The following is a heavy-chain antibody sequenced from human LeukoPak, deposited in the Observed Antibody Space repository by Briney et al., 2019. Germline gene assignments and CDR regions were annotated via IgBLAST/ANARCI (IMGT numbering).Heavy chain of an antibody. Sequence: RPGGSLRLSCVASGFTFGDVVMSWVRQAPGKGLEWVSAISYNGAGTDYADSVKGRFAISRDNSKNTVYLQMNSLRAEDTAVYYRARRTGGTKDYWGQGTQVTVYS. J-gene: IGHJ4*02. D-gene: IGHD7-27*01. CDR2: ISYNGAGT. V-gene: IGHV3-23*01. CDR1: GFTFGDVV. CDR3: ARRTGGTKDY.